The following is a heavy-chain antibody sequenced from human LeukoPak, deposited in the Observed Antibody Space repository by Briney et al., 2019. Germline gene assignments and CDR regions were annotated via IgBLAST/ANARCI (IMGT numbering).Heavy chain of an antibody. CDR2: IYTSGST. D-gene: IGHD2-2*02. CDR3: ARGNEVVPAAIAAFDI. Sequence: PSETLSLTCTVSGGSISSYYWSWIRQPAGKGLEWIGRIYTSGSTNYNPSLKSRVTMSVDTSKNQFSLKLSSVTAADTAVYYCARGNEVVPAAIAAFDIWGQGTMVTVSS. V-gene: IGHV4-4*07. CDR1: GGSISSYY. J-gene: IGHJ3*02.